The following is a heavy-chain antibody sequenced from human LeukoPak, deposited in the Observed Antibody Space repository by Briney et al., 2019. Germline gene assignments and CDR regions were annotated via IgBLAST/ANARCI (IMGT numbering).Heavy chain of an antibody. Sequence: GASVTVSCKASGGTFSSYAISWVRQAPGQGLEWMGGIIPIFGTANYAQKFQGRVTITADESTSTAYMELSSLRSEDTAVYYCARDGEGYYGSGSYYTLWFDYWGQGTLVTVSS. CDR1: GGTFSSYA. V-gene: IGHV1-69*13. D-gene: IGHD3-10*01. CDR3: ARDGEGYYGSGSYYTLWFDY. CDR2: IIPIFGTA. J-gene: IGHJ4*02.